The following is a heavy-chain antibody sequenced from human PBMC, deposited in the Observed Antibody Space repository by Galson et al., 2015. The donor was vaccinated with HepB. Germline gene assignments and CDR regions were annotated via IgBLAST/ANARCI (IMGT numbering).Heavy chain of an antibody. CDR1: GHSFTSYW. CDR3: ARQRIPWSDSSSWVPGY. V-gene: IGHV5-10-1*01. Sequence: QSGAEVKKPGESLRISCKGSGHSFTSYWISWVRQMPGKGLEWMGRIDPSDSYTNYSPSFQGHVTISADKSISTAYLQWSSLKASDTAMYYCARQRIPWSDSSSWVPGYWGQGTLVTVSS. J-gene: IGHJ4*02. CDR2: IDPSDSYT. D-gene: IGHD6-13*01.